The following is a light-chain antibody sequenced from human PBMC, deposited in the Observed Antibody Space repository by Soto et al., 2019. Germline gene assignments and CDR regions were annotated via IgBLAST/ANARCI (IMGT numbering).Light chain of an antibody. V-gene: IGKV3-15*01. CDR2: SAS. Sequence: EAVMTQAPVTLSVSPGERATLSCRASQSVTTNLAWYQQKPGQAPRLLIYSASTRAAGIPDRFRRSGSGTEFRSTIGSLQSEDFAGYYCEQDNNWLPLTFGGGTKVEIK. CDR3: EQDNNWLPLT. J-gene: IGKJ4*01. CDR1: QSVTTN.